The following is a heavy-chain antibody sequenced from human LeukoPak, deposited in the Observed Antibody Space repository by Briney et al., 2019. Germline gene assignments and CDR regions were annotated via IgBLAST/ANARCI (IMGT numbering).Heavy chain of an antibody. CDR2: INPSGGRT. V-gene: IGHV1-46*01. J-gene: IGHJ3*02. CDR1: GYTFTTYY. Sequence: GASVKVSCKAFGYTFTTYYIHWVRQAPGQGLEWMGIINPSGGRTTYAQKFQGRVTMTRDTSASTVYMELSSLRSEDTALYYCAREGDYYDSSGDQGAFDIWGQGTMVTVSS. D-gene: IGHD3-22*01. CDR3: AREGDYYDSSGDQGAFDI.